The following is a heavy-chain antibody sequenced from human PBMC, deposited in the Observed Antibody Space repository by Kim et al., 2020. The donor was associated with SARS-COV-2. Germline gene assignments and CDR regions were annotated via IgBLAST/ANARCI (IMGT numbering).Heavy chain of an antibody. CDR2: IYPGDSDT. Sequence: GESLKISCKGSGYSFTSYLIGWVRQMPGKGLEWMGIIYPGDSDTRYSPSFQGQVTISADKSISTAYLQWSSLKASDTAMYYCARTPQYDILTGYYTSWWFDPWGQGTLVTVSS. CDR3: ARTPQYDILTGYYTSWWFDP. V-gene: IGHV5-51*01. CDR1: GYSFTSYL. J-gene: IGHJ5*02. D-gene: IGHD3-9*01.